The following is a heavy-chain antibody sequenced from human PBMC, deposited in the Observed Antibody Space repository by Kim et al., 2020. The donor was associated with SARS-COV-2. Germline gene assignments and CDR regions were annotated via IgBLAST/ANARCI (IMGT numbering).Heavy chain of an antibody. D-gene: IGHD3-3*01. CDR3: ARASYYDFWSGYFPLGM. CDR2: ISYDGSNK. Sequence: GGSLRLSCAASGFTFSSYAMHWVRQAPGKGLEWVAVISYDGSNKYYADSVKGRFTISRDNSKNTLYLQMNSLRAEDTAVYYCARASYYDFWSGYFPLGM. J-gene: IGHJ6*01. CDR1: GFTFSSYA. V-gene: IGHV3-30*04.